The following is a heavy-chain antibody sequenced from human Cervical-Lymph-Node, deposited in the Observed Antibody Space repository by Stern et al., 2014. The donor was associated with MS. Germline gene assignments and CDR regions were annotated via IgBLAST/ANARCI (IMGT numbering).Heavy chain of an antibody. CDR1: GGTFSSYA. J-gene: IGHJ5*02. CDR2: IIPIFVTA. V-gene: IGHV1-69*01. CDR3: ARDPGGRA. D-gene: IGHD6-25*01. Sequence: QVQLVQSGAEVKKPGSSVKVSCKASGGTFSSYAISWVRQAPGQGLEGREGIIPIFVTANCGQKFQGRVTITADESTSTAYMELSSRRSEDTAVYYCARDPGGRAWGQGTRVTVSS.